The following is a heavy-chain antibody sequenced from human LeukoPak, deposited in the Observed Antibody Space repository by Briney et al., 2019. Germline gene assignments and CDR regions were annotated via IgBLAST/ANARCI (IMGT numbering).Heavy chain of an antibody. CDR1: GFTFSSYE. J-gene: IGHJ5*02. CDR2: ISSSGSTI. Sequence: GGSLRLSCAASGFTFSSYEMNWVRQAPGKGLEWVSYISSSGSTIYYADSVKGRFTISRDNAKNSLYLQMNSLRAEDTAVYYCAKGDGDYSWFDPWGQGTLVTVSS. CDR3: AKGDGDYSWFDP. V-gene: IGHV3-48*03. D-gene: IGHD4-17*01.